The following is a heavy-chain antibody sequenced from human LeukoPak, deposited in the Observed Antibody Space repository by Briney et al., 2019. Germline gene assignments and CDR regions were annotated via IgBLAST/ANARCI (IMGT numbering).Heavy chain of an antibody. CDR2: MNANSGNT. CDR3: ASGPLQYYDFWSGYYSNNWFDP. J-gene: IGHJ5*02. Sequence: ASVKVSCKASGYTFTSYDINWVRQATGQGLEWMGWMNANSGNTGYAQKFQGRVTITRNTSISTAYMELRSLRSEDPAVYYCASGPLQYYDFWSGYYSNNWFDPWGQGTLVTVSS. D-gene: IGHD3-3*01. CDR1: GYTFTSYD. V-gene: IGHV1-8*03.